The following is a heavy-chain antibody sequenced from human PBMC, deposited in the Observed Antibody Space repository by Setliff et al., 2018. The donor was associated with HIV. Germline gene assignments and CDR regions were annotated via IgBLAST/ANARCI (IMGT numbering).Heavy chain of an antibody. Sequence: SETLSLTCTVYGGSFSAYHWNWIRQPPGKGLEWIGEIQHSGSATYNPSLKSRVTMSLDRSKNQLSLKLNSVTATDTAAYYCARLSPMLGSFDYWGQRTLVTVS. CDR2: IQHSGSA. CDR3: ARLSPMLGSFDY. D-gene: IGHD3-10*01. V-gene: IGHV4-34*01. J-gene: IGHJ4*02. CDR1: GGSFSAYH.